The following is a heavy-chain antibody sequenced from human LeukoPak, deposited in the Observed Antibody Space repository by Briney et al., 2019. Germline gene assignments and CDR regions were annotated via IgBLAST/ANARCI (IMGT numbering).Heavy chain of an antibody. CDR3: ATDRTGIPFWY. CDR2: INPSGGST. Sequence: ASVKVSCKASGYTFTSYYMHWVRQAPGQGLEWMEIINPSGGSTSYAQKLQGRVTMTTDTSTSTAYMELRSLRSDDTAVYYCATDRTGIPFWYWGQGTLVTVSS. D-gene: IGHD1-1*01. J-gene: IGHJ4*02. CDR1: GYTFTSYY. V-gene: IGHV1-46*01.